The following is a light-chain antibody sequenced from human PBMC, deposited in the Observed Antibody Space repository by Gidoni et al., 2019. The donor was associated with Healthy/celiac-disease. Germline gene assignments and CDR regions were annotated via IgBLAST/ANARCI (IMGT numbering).Light chain of an antibody. CDR1: QGISSY. J-gene: IGKJ2*01. CDR2: AAS. CDR3: QQLNSLPRT. V-gene: IGKV1-9*01. Sequence: IQLTQSPSSLSASVGDRVTITCRGSQGISSYLAWYQQKPGKAPKLLIYAASTLQSGVPSRFSGSGSGTDLNLTISSLQPEDFATYYCQQLNSLPRTFGQGTKLEIK.